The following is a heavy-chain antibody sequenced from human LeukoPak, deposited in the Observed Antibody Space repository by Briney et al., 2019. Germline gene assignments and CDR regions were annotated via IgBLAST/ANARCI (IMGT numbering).Heavy chain of an antibody. J-gene: IGHJ4*02. CDR2: IYYSGST. D-gene: IGHD3-3*01. Sequence: PSETLSLTCTVSGYSINSGYYWSWIRQPPGKRLEWIGSIYYSGSTYYNPSLKSRVTISVDTSKNQFSLKLSSVTAADTAVYYCASSKRFLEWLFPFDYWAREPWSPSPQ. CDR3: ASSKRFLEWLFPFDY. V-gene: IGHV4-38-2*02. CDR1: GYSINSGYY.